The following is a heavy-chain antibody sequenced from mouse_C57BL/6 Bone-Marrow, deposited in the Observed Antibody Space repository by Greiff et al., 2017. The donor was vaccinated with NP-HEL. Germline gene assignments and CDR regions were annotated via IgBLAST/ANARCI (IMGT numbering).Heavy chain of an antibody. CDR2: IHPNSGST. V-gene: IGHV1-64*01. Sequence: QVQLQQPGAELVKPGASVKLSCKASGYTFTSYWMHWVKQRPGQGLEWIGMIHPNSGSTYYNEKFKSKATLTIDKSTSTAYMQLSSLTSEDSAVYYCAREGEWSFDYWGQGTTLTVSS. CDR3: AREGEWSFDY. D-gene: IGHD1-3*01. J-gene: IGHJ2*01. CDR1: GYTFTSYW.